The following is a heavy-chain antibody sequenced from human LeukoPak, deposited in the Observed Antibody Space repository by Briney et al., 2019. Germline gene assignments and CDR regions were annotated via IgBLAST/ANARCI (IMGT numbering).Heavy chain of an antibody. CDR3: ERDGGKQWLVPGNCSAP. D-gene: IGHD6-19*01. Sequence: PSETLSLTCAVYGGSFSGYYWSWIRQPPGKGLEWIGEINHSGSTNYNPSLKSRVTLSVDTSKNQFSLKLSSVTAADTAVYYCERDGGKQWLVPGNCSAPGGRGPVVTVS. V-gene: IGHV4-34*01. J-gene: IGHJ5*02. CDR2: INHSGST. CDR1: GGSFSGYY.